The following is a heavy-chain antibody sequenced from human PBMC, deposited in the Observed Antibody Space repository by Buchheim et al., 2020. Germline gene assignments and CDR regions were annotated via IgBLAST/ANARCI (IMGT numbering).Heavy chain of an antibody. J-gene: IGHJ4*02. CDR1: GFPFSTYG. CDR2: IWYDGNEK. V-gene: IGHV3-33*01. D-gene: IGHD3-3*01. Sequence: QVQLVESGGGVVQPGTSLTLSCAASGFPFSTYGMHWIRQAPGKGLEWVAVIWYDGNEKSYADAVKGRFTIFRANSQNIVYLQMNSLRVDDTAVYYCAREFSLCPRDWGRGTL. CDR3: AREFSLCPRD.